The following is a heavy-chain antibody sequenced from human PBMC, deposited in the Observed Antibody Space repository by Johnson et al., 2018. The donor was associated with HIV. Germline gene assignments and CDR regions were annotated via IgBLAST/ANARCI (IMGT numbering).Heavy chain of an antibody. V-gene: IGHV3-15*01. Sequence: VQLVESGGGLVKPGGSLRLSCAASGFTFSDYYMNWIRQAPGKGLEWVGRIKRKIEAEATDYAAPVKGRFTISRDDSKNTLFLQMSSLKTDDTAVYYCTTAIVIDAFDIWGQGTMVTVSS. CDR2: IKRKIEAEAT. CDR3: TTAIVIDAFDI. D-gene: IGHD3-16*02. CDR1: GFTFSDYY. J-gene: IGHJ3*02.